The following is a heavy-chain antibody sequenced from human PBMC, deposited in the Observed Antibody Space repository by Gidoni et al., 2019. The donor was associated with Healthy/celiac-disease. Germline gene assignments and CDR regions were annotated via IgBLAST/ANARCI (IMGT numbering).Heavy chain of an antibody. CDR1: GSTFSSYS. V-gene: IGHV3-21*01. Sequence: EVQLVESGGGLVKPGGSLRLSCAASGSTFSSYSMNWVRQAPGTGLEWVSSISSSSSYIYYADSVKGRFTISRDNAKNSLYLQMNSLRAEDTAVYYCAREDYYDSSGYGVFDYWGQGTLVTVSS. CDR3: AREDYYDSSGYGVFDY. D-gene: IGHD3-22*01. CDR2: ISSSSSYI. J-gene: IGHJ4*02.